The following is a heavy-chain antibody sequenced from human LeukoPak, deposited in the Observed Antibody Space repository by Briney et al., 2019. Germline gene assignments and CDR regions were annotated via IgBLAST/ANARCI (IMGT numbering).Heavy chain of an antibody. Sequence: GGSLRLSCAASGFTFDDYGMSWVRQAPGKGLEWVSGINWNGGSTGYADSVKGRFTISRDNAKNSLYLQMNSLRAEDTALYYCARNGYCSGGSCWYGNYFDYWGQGTLVTVSS. CDR3: ARNGYCSGGSCWYGNYFDY. CDR2: INWNGGST. CDR1: GFTFDDYG. J-gene: IGHJ4*02. V-gene: IGHV3-20*04. D-gene: IGHD2-15*01.